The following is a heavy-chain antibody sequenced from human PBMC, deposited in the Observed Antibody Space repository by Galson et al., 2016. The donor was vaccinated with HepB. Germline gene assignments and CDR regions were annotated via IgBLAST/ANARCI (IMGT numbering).Heavy chain of an antibody. J-gene: IGHJ4*02. D-gene: IGHD5-18*01. CDR3: AKEEWIELWLGIDY. Sequence: SLRLSCAASGFSFSTYGMHWVRQAPGKGLEWVAVISNDGGNKYYADSVKGRFTISRDNSKNTLYLQMDSLRAEDTAVYYCAKEEWIELWLGIDYWGQGTLVTVSS. CDR2: ISNDGGNK. CDR1: GFSFSTYG. V-gene: IGHV3-30*18.